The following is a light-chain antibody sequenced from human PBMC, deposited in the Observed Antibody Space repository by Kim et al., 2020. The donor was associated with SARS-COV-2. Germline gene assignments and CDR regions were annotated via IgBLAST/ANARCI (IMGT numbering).Light chain of an antibody. CDR3: ASWDDSLNGL. Sequence: GQRFTLSCSGSSAKIGRYVVNWYQQFPGKAPKPLIYGNDQRPSEVPDRFSASKSGTSASLAISGLQSEDEADYYCASWDDSLNGLFGGGTQLTVL. J-gene: IGLJ2*01. CDR1: SAKIGRYV. V-gene: IGLV1-44*01. CDR2: GND.